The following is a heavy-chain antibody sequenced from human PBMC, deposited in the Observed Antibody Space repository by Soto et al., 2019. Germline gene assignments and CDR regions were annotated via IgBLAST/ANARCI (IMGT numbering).Heavy chain of an antibody. Sequence: EVQLLESGGGFVQPGGSLRLSCAASGFIFSNYAMTWVRQAPGEGLEWVSGITSTGSSTYYADSVKGRFTISRDNSKNTLFLQIKSLRAVDTAVYYCAKGAEGYVVSSLDFWGQGTLVSVSS. V-gene: IGHV3-23*01. CDR3: AKGAEGYVVSSLDF. CDR2: ITSTGSST. CDR1: GFIFSNYA. D-gene: IGHD5-12*01. J-gene: IGHJ4*02.